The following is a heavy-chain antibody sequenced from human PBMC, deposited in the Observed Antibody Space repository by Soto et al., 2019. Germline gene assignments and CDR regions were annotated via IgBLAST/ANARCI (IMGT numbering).Heavy chain of an antibody. CDR1: GVTFSDYY. Sequence: GGSLRLSCAVSGVTFSDYYMTWIRQAPGKGLEWVSYISSSTSHTNYADSVKGRFTISRDNAKNSLYLQMNSLRADDTAVYYCAKGRSVDALDAFDIWGQGTMVTVSS. J-gene: IGHJ3*02. CDR3: AKGRSVDALDAFDI. CDR2: ISSSTSHT. D-gene: IGHD2-15*01. V-gene: IGHV3-11*05.